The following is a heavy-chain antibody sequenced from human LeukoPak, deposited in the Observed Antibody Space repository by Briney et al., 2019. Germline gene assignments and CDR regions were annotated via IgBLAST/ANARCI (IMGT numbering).Heavy chain of an antibody. V-gene: IGHV4-39*01. CDR1: GGSISSSSYY. CDR2: IYYSGST. CDR3: ARLIVVVVAATDEGCGFDP. Sequence: SETLSLTCTVSGGSISSSSYYWGWIRQPPGKGLEGIGRIYYSGSTYYNPSLKSRVTISVDTSKNQFSLKLSSVTAADTAVYYCARLIVVVVAATDEGCGFDPWGQGTLVTVSS. D-gene: IGHD2-15*01. J-gene: IGHJ5*02.